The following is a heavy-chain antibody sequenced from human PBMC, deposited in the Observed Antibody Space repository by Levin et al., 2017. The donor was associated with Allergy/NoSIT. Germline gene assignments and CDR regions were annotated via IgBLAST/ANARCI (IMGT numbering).Heavy chain of an antibody. CDR2: IYYSGST. J-gene: IGHJ4*02. Sequence: GSLRLSCTVSGGSVSSGSYYWSWIRQPPGKGLEWIGYIYYSGSTNYNPSLKSRVTISVDTSKNQFSLKLSSVTAADTAVYYCARELGLGGGTGSVDYWGQGTLVTVSS. CDR1: GGSVSSGSYY. D-gene: IGHD3-10*01. V-gene: IGHV4-61*01. CDR3: ARELGLGGGTGSVDY.